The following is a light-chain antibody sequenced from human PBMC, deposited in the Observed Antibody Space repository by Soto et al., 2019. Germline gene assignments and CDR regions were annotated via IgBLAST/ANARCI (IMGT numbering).Light chain of an antibody. CDR3: QHYNNLPPFT. J-gene: IGKJ3*01. Sequence: DIQMTQSPSSLSASVGARVSITCQASEDIRTSLRWFQHKPGRAPKLLIYGASYLETGVPSRFRGSGSATDFTLTISSLQPEDIATYYCQHYNNLPPFTFGPGTIVDIK. V-gene: IGKV1-33*01. CDR1: EDIRTS. CDR2: GAS.